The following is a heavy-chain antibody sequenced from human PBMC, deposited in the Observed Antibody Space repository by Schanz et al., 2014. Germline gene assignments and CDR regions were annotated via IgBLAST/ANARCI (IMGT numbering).Heavy chain of an antibody. CDR2: ISSSSSYI. D-gene: IGHD3-9*01. V-gene: IGHV3-21*04. CDR1: GFTFTTHS. Sequence: VQLVESGGGVVQPGRSLRLSCAASGFTFTTHSMTWVRQAPGKGLEWVSSISSSSSYIYYADSVKGRFTISRDNSKNTLYLQMNSLRAEDTAVYYCAKQIHYDILTVTRNWGQGALVTVSS. CDR3: AKQIHYDILTVTRN. J-gene: IGHJ4*02.